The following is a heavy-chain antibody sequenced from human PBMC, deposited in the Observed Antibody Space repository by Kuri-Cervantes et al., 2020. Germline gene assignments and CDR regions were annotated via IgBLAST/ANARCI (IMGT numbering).Heavy chain of an antibody. Sequence: ETLSLTCTVSGGSISSYYWGWIRQPPGKGLEWIGSIYYSGSTYYNPSLKSRVTISVDTSKNQFSLKLSSVTAADTAVYYCARLWLEWTFDYWGQGTLVTVSS. V-gene: IGHV4-39*01. CDR2: IYYSGST. CDR1: GGSISSYY. CDR3: ARLWLEWTFDY. D-gene: IGHD3-3*01. J-gene: IGHJ4*02.